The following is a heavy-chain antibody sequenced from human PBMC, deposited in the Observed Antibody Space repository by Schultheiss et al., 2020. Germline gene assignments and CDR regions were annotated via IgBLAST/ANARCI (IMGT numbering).Heavy chain of an antibody. V-gene: IGHV3-9*01. CDR1: GFTFDDYA. CDR2: ISWNSGSI. Sequence: ALRLSCAASGFTFDDYAMHWVRQAPGKGLEWVSGISWNSGSIGYADSVKGRFTISRDNAKNSLYLQMNSLRAEDTALYYCAKDISPVRTGYFQHWGQGTLVTFSS. D-gene: IGHD1-1*01. CDR3: AKDISPVRTGYFQH. J-gene: IGHJ1*01.